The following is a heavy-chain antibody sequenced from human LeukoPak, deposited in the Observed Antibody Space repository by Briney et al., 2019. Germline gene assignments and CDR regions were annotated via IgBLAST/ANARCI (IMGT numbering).Heavy chain of an antibody. D-gene: IGHD1-26*01. V-gene: IGHV3-23*01. CDR3: AKNSGTYYPYYYYYMDV. J-gene: IGHJ6*03. CDR1: GFNFSTYA. Sequence: GGSLRLPCAASGFNFSTYAMSWVRQAPGKGLEWVSGISGSGGTTYYADSVKGRFTISRDNSKSTLYLQMNSLRAEDTAVYYCAKNSGTYYPYYYYYMDVWGKGTTVTVSS. CDR2: ISGSGGTT.